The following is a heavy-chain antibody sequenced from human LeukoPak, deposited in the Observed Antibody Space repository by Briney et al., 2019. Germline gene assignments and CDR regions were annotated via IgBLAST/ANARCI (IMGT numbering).Heavy chain of an antibody. V-gene: IGHV1-46*01. Sequence: ASVKVSCKASGYTFTGYYMHWVRQAPGQGLEWMAMISANAGSTTYAQKFQGRVTMTRDTSTSTVYVELSSLRSEDTAVYYCARGCTGGSYYFFDYWGQGTLVTVSS. J-gene: IGHJ4*02. D-gene: IGHD2-15*01. CDR3: ARGCTGGSYYFFDY. CDR2: ISANAGST. CDR1: GYTFTGYY.